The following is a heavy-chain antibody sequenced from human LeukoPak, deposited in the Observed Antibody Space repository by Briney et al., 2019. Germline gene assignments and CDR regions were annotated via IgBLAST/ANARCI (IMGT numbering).Heavy chain of an antibody. D-gene: IGHD6-19*01. CDR3: AKYLESSGWYGD. J-gene: IGHJ4*02. Sequence: LEWVSAICAIVGSTYYADSVKGRFTISRDNSKNTLYLQMNSLRAEDTAVYYCAKYLESSGWYGDWGQGTLVTVSS. V-gene: IGHV3-23*01. CDR2: ICAIVGST.